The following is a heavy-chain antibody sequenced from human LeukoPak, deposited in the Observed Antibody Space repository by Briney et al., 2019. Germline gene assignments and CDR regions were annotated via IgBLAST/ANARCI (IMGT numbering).Heavy chain of an antibody. CDR1: GYTFTSYG. CDR2: ISAYKGNT. V-gene: IGHV1-18*04. Sequence: ASVKVSCKASGYTFTSYGISWVRQAPGQGLEWMGWISAYKGNTNYAQKLQGRVTMTTDTSTSTAYMELRSLRSDDTAVYYCARSGYSGYDSRYYYYYGMDVWGKGTTVTVSS. D-gene: IGHD5-12*01. CDR3: ARSGYSGYDSRYYYYYGMDV. J-gene: IGHJ6*04.